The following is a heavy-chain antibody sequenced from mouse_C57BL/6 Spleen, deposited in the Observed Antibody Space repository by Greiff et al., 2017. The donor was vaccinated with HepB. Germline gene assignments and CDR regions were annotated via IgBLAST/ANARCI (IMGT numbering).Heavy chain of an antibody. J-gene: IGHJ4*01. V-gene: IGHV14-4*01. Sequence: LVESGAELVRPGASVKLSCTASGFNIKDDYMHWVKQRPEQGLEWIGWIDPENGDTEYASKFQGKATITADTSSNTAYLQLSSLTSEDTAVYYCTTYYSNYAMDYWGQGTSVTVSS. CDR2: IDPENGDT. CDR1: GFNIKDDY. D-gene: IGHD2-5*01. CDR3: TTYYSNYAMDY.